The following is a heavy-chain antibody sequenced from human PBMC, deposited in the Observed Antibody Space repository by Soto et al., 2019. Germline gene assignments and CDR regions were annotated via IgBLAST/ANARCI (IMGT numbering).Heavy chain of an antibody. Sequence: QVQLVQSGAEVRYPGSSVKVSCRASGGSFSNYGISWVRQAPGQGLEWMGGIVPMFDTTSYAQKFQDRVTITADDFTDTAYMELSRLQSEDTAVYYWSRGKWKLLLNSTDTFDIWGQGASVT. CDR2: IVPMFDTT. J-gene: IGHJ3*02. V-gene: IGHV1-69*01. D-gene: IGHD1-26*01. CDR1: GGSFSNYG. CDR3: SRGKWKLLLNSTDTFDI.